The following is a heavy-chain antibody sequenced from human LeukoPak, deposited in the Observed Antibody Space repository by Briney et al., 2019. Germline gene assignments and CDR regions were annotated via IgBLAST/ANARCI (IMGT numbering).Heavy chain of an antibody. V-gene: IGHV3-7*01. CDR1: GFSFTNYW. CDR3: AKDRRDADYEFYFDY. J-gene: IGHJ4*02. CDR2: IKQDGSEK. D-gene: IGHD4-17*01. Sequence: GGSLRLSCAVSGFSFTNYWMSWVRQAPGKGLEWVANIKQDGSEKKYVDSVKGRFTISRDNAKNSLDMQMNSLRAEDTAVYYCAKDRRDADYEFYFDYWGQGTLVTVSS.